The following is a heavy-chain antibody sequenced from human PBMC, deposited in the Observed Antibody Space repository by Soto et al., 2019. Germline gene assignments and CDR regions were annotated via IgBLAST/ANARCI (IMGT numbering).Heavy chain of an antibody. CDR1: GYTFTSYG. V-gene: IGHV1-18*01. CDR2: VDALSGKT. Sequence: QVQLVQSGTEVKKPGASVKVSCKTSGYTFTSYGISWVRQAPGHGLEWMGWVDALSGKTQFSHKVQGRVTMTADTSTNIASMDLRSLNSYDTAVYYCARILDEARPDDHWGQGTLVTVSS. J-gene: IGHJ4*02. D-gene: IGHD1-1*01. CDR3: ARILDEARPDDH.